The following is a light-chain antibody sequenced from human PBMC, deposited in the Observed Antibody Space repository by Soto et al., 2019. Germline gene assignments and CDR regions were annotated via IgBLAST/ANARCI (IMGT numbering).Light chain of an antibody. CDR2: DAS. CDR1: QSIDNY. J-gene: IGKJ1*01. CDR3: QQYDSYSWT. V-gene: IGKV1-5*01. Sequence: DSQMTQSPSSLSASVGDRVTITCRASQSIDNYLSWYQQIPGKAPKLLIYDASSLESGVPSRFSGSGSGTEFTLTISSLQTDDFASYYCQQYDSYSWTFGQGTKVDIK.